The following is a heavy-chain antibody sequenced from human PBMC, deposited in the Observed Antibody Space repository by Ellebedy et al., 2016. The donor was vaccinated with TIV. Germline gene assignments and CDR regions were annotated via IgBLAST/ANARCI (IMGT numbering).Heavy chain of an antibody. CDR2: IYQDGSDT. D-gene: IGHD4-17*01. CDR3: ARRGSYGDYAVQVNSWFDR. CDR1: GFSFRSYW. V-gene: IGHV3-7*01. Sequence: GESLKISCVASGFSFRSYWMSWVRQAPEKGLEWVANIYQDGSDTYYVDSVKGRFTISRDNANKLLFLQMNSLRVEDTAVYYCARRGSYGDYAVQVNSWFDRWGQGALVTVSS. J-gene: IGHJ5*02.